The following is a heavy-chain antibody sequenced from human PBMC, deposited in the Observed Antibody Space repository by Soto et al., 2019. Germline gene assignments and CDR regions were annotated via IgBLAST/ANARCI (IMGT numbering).Heavy chain of an antibody. Sequence: GGSLRLSYAASGCTFNIYGTHWVLQAPDKGLEWVALISYDGSNQYYADSVKGRFTISRDNSKNTLFLQMNSLRADDTAVYYCAKDQASGQGSFDSWGQGTLVTVSS. V-gene: IGHV3-30*18. CDR1: GCTFNIYG. J-gene: IGHJ4*02. CDR3: AKDQASGQGSFDS. CDR2: ISYDGSNQ.